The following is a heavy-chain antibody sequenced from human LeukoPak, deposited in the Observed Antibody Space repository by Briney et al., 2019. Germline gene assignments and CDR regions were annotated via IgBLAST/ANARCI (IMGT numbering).Heavy chain of an antibody. CDR2: INSDGSST. Sequence: PGGSLRLSCAASGFTFSSYWMHWVRQAPGKGLVWVSRINSDGSSTSYADSVKGRFTISRDNAKNTPYLQMNSLRAEDTAVYYCAASIADTGAYYYYYMDVWGKGTTVTVSS. D-gene: IGHD6-6*01. V-gene: IGHV3-74*01. CDR1: GFTFSSYW. CDR3: AASIADTGAYYYYYMDV. J-gene: IGHJ6*03.